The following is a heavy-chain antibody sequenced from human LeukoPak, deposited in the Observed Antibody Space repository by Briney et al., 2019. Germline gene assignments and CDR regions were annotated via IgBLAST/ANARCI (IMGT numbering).Heavy chain of an antibody. D-gene: IGHD3-22*01. CDR3: ARAEGNYYDSSGPGRY. CDR2: IIPIFGTA. CDR1: GGTFSSYA. Sequence: ASVKVSCKASGGTFSSYAISWVRQAPGQGLEWMGGIIPIFGTANYAQKFQGRVTITADESTSTAYMELSSLRSEDTAVYYCARAEGNYYDSSGPGRYWGQGTLVTVSS. J-gene: IGHJ4*02. V-gene: IGHV1-69*13.